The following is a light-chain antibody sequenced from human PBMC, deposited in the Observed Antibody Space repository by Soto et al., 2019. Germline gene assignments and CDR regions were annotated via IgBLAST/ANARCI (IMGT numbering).Light chain of an antibody. CDR3: CSYAGSSTYV. J-gene: IGLJ1*01. V-gene: IGLV2-23*01. CDR1: SSDVGSYNL. CDR2: EGS. Sequence: SALTQPASVSGSPGQSITISCTGTSSDVGSYNLVSWYQQHPGKAPKLMIYEGSKRPSGVSNRLSGSKSGNTASLTISGLQAEDEADYYCCSYAGSSTYVFGTGTKLTVL.